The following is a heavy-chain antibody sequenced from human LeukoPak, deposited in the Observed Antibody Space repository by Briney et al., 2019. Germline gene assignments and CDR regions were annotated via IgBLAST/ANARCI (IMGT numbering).Heavy chain of an antibody. CDR1: GFTFSNYA. J-gene: IGHJ4*02. CDR3: AKVNAWQWLARFDY. Sequence: PGGSLILSCAAPGFTFSNYAMSSVRQAPGKGLEWVSGISDGGGRTYYAGSVKGRFAISRDNSKNTLFLQMNGLRVEDTAVYYCAKVNAWQWLARFDYWGRGTLVTVSS. D-gene: IGHD6-19*01. V-gene: IGHV3-23*01. CDR2: ISDGGGRT.